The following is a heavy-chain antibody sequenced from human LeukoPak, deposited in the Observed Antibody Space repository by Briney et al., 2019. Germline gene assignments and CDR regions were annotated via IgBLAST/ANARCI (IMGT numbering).Heavy chain of an antibody. V-gene: IGHV1-2*02. CDR2: INPNSGGT. J-gene: IGHJ3*02. CDR1: GYTFTGYY. D-gene: IGHD3-22*01. CDR3: ARNSYYYDSSGPHDAFDI. Sequence: ASVKVSCKASGYTFTGYYMHWVRQAPGQGLEWMGWINPNSGGTNYAQKFQGRVTMTRDTSISTAYMELSSLRSEDTAVYYCARNSYYYDSSGPHDAFDIWGQGTMVTVSS.